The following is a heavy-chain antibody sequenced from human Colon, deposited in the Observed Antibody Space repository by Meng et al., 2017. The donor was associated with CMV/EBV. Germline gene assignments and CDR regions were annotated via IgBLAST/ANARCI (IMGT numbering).Heavy chain of an antibody. J-gene: IGHJ6*02. CDR3: ARVGSSLGGYYYAVDV. D-gene: IGHD6-6*01. V-gene: IGHV4-31*03. CDR1: GGPINTDGYY. Sequence: LRLSCTASGGPINTDGYYWSWIRQHPGKGLEWIGYIYYSGTTFYNPSLKSRVTISIDTSKNLFSLKLSSVTAADTAVYYCARVGSSLGGYYYAVDVWGQGTTVTVSS. CDR2: IYYSGTT.